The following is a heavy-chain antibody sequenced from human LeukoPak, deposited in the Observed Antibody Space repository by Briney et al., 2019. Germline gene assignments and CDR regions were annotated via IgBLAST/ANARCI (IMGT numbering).Heavy chain of an antibody. Sequence: ASVKVSCKASGYTFTSYAMHWVRQAPGQRLEWMGWINAGNGNTKYSQKFQGRVTITRDTSASTAYMELRSLRSDDTAVYYCARDRIAAAGTGDYWGQGTLVTVSS. V-gene: IGHV1-3*01. CDR2: INAGNGNT. CDR3: ARDRIAAAGTGDY. CDR1: GYTFTSYA. J-gene: IGHJ4*02. D-gene: IGHD6-13*01.